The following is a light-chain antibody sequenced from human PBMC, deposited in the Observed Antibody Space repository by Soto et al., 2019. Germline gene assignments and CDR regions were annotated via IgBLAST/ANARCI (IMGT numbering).Light chain of an antibody. J-gene: IGKJ1*01. V-gene: IGKV3-15*01. CDR3: QQHNNWYPWT. CDR2: GAS. CDR1: QSVSSN. Sequence: EIVMTQSPATLSVSPGESATLSCRASQSVSSNLAWYQQKPGQAPRLLMYGASTRATGIPDRFSGSGSGTEFTLTISSLQSADFAVYYCQQHNNWYPWTFGQGTKVEIK.